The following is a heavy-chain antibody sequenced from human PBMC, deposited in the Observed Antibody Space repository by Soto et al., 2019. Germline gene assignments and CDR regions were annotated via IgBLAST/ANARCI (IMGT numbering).Heavy chain of an antibody. V-gene: IGHV3-66*01. Sequence: DVQLVESGGGLVQPGGSLRLSCVVSGFTVSNNYISWVRQAPGKGLEWVSVTYSGDTTYYADSMKGRFTVSRDISKNTLYLQMNSLRAEDTAVFYCARFAFNSRFDFWGQGTLVTVSS. CDR2: TYSGDTT. CDR3: ARFAFNSRFDF. D-gene: IGHD1-1*01. J-gene: IGHJ4*02. CDR1: GFTVSNNY.